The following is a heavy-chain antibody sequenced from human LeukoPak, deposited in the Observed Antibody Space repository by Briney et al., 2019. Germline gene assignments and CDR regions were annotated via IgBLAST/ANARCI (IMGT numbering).Heavy chain of an antibody. V-gene: IGHV3-30*03. CDR3: ARDLTWDYGMDV. J-gene: IGHJ6*02. CDR1: GFTFSTYG. CDR2: ISYDGNDK. Sequence: GGSLRLSCAASGFTFSTYGMHWVRQAPGKGLEWVAIISYDGNDKDYADSVRGRFTISRDNSKNTLYLQMNSLRGEDTAVYYCARDLTWDYGMDVWGQGTTVTVSS. D-gene: IGHD1-26*01.